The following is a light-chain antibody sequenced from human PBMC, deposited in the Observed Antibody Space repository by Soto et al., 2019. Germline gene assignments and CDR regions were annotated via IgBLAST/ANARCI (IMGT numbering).Light chain of an antibody. Sequence: DIQMTKSPSTLSASVGDRVTITCRASQPISRWLAWYQQKPGKAPKLLIYQASSLEIGVPSRFSGSASGTEFTLTIGCLQPDDFATYYCQQYDSFSKTFGQGTKVDIK. CDR1: QPISRW. V-gene: IGKV1-5*03. CDR3: QQYDSFSKT. J-gene: IGKJ1*01. CDR2: QAS.